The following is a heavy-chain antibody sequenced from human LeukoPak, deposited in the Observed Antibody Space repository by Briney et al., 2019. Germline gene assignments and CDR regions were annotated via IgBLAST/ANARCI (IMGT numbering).Heavy chain of an antibody. CDR3: ARRRIAAAGTSDY. D-gene: IGHD6-13*01. V-gene: IGHV3-66*01. Sequence: GGSLRLSCAASGFTVSSNYMSWVRQAPGKGLERVSVIYSGGSTYYADSVKGRFTISRDNSKNTLYLQMNSLRAEDTAVYYCARRRIAAAGTSDYWGQGTLVTVSS. J-gene: IGHJ4*02. CDR1: GFTVSSNY. CDR2: IYSGGST.